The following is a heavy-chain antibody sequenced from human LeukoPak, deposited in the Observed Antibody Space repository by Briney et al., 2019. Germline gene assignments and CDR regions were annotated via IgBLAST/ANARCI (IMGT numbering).Heavy chain of an antibody. CDR2: ISGSGGST. V-gene: IGHV3-23*01. Sequence: GGSLRLSCAASGFTFSSYAMSWVRQAPGKGLEWVSAISGSGGSTYYADSVKGRFTISRDNSKNTLYLQMNSLRAEDTAVYYCAKEIILRGYSYGYLYNNFDYWGQGTLVTVSS. J-gene: IGHJ4*02. D-gene: IGHD5-18*01. CDR1: GFTFSSYA. CDR3: AKEIILRGYSYGYLYNNFDY.